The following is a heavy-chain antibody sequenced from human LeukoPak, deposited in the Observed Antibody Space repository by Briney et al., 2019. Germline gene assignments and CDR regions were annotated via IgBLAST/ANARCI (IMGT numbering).Heavy chain of an antibody. CDR3: AKDRGYYGSGSYFDF. CDR1: GFTPTSYG. CDR2: ISYDGSNK. J-gene: IGHJ4*02. D-gene: IGHD3-10*01. Sequence: RGSLRLSCAASGFTPTSYGMHWVRQAPGKGLEWVAVISYDGSNKYYAHSVKSRFTISRDTSKKTLYLQMNSPRAEDKALYYCAKDRGYYGSGSYFDFWGQGTLVTVSS. V-gene: IGHV3-30*18.